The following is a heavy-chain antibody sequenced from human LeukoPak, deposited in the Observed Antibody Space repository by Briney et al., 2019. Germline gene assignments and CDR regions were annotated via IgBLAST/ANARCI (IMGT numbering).Heavy chain of an antibody. CDR2: MSYDGGNK. CDR1: GFTFSNYW. Sequence: GGSLRLSCAASGFTFSNYWMHWVRQAPGEGLEWVAVMSYDGGNKYYADSVKGRFTVSRDNPKNTLYLQMNSLRAEDTAVYYCARDRGNNYGYLGFFDYWGQGALVTVSS. D-gene: IGHD5-18*01. CDR3: ARDRGNNYGYLGFFDY. V-gene: IGHV3-30-3*01. J-gene: IGHJ4*02.